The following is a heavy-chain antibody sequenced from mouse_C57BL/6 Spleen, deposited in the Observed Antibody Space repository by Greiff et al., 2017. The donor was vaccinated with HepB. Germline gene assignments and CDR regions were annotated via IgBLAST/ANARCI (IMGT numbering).Heavy chain of an antibody. CDR3: ASDYYGTLDY. CDR1: GFTFSDYG. Sequence: EVKLVESGGGLVKPGGSLKLSCAASGFTFSDYGMHWVRQAPEKGLEWVAYISSGSSTIYYADTVKGRFTISRDNAKNTLFLQMTRLRSEDTAMYYCASDYYGTLDYWGQGTTLTVSS. J-gene: IGHJ2*01. CDR2: ISSGSSTI. V-gene: IGHV5-17*01. D-gene: IGHD1-1*01.